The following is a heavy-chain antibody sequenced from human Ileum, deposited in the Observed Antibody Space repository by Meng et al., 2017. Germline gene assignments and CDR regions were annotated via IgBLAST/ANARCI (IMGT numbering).Heavy chain of an antibody. CDR2: LSRRDDST. CDR3: AKGGHLDV. CDR1: GFTFSTYD. V-gene: IGHV3-23*01. Sequence: GESLKISCAASGFTFSTYDMSWVRQGPGKGLEWVSVLSRRDDSTYYADSVKGRFTISRDNSKSTLDLQMNSLRAEDTAVYYCAKGGHLDVWGQGTTVTVSS. J-gene: IGHJ6*02.